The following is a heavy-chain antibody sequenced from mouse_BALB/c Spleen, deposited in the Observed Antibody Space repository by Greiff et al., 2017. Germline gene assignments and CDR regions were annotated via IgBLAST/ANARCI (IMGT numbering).Heavy chain of an antibody. Sequence: DVKLVESGGGLVQPGGSLKLSCAASGFTFSSYGMSWVRQTPDKRLELVATINSNGGSTYYPDSVKGRFTISRDNAKNTLYLQMSSLKSEDTAMYYCARDRYYGNYEDAMDYWGQGTSVTVSS. D-gene: IGHD2-1*01. CDR1: GFTFSSYG. CDR2: INSNGGST. CDR3: ARDRYYGNYEDAMDY. J-gene: IGHJ4*01. V-gene: IGHV5-6-3*01.